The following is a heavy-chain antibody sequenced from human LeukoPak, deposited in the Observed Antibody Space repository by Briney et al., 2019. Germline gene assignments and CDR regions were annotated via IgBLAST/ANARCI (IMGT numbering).Heavy chain of an antibody. D-gene: IGHD3-10*01. CDR1: GFTFSAYA. V-gene: IGHV3-30-3*01. J-gene: IGHJ6*02. Sequence: GGSLRLSCSASGFTFSAYAMHWVRQAPGKGLEWVAVISYDGSNKYYADSVKGRFTISRDNSKNTLYLQMNSLRAEDTAVYYCASSSLFTMVASFRYYGMDVWGQGTTVTVSS. CDR2: ISYDGSNK. CDR3: ASSSLFTMVASFRYYGMDV.